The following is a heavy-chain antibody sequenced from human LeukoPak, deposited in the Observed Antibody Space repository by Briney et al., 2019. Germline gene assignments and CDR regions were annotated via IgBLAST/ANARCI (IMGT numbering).Heavy chain of an antibody. J-gene: IGHJ4*02. CDR3: AKDADSVAPFGAFYFDY. CDR2: ISWNSGSI. D-gene: IGHD2-21*01. Sequence: PGRSLRLSCAASGFTFDDYAMHWVRQAPGKGLEWVSGISWNSGSIGYADSVKGRFTISRDNAKNSLYLQMNSLRAEDTALYYCAKDADSVAPFGAFYFDYWGQGTLVTVSS. V-gene: IGHV3-9*01. CDR1: GFTFDDYA.